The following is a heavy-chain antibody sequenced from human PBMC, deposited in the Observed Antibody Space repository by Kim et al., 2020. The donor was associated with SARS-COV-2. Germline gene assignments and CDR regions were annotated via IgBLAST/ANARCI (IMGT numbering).Heavy chain of an antibody. CDR3: ARETSDSSGYYVSLDY. V-gene: IGHV6-1*01. D-gene: IGHD3-22*01. Sequence: SLKSRITISPDTSKNQFSLQLSSVTPEDTAVYYCARETSDSSGYYVSLDYWGQGTLVTVSS. J-gene: IGHJ4*02.